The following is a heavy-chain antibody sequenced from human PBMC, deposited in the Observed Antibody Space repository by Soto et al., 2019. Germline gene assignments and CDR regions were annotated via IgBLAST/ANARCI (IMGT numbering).Heavy chain of an antibody. CDR3: ARDQVLSLNSYYGMDV. D-gene: IGHD1-1*01. Sequence: QVQLQESGPGLVKPSQTLSLTCTVSGGSISSGDYYWSWIRQPPGKGLEWIGYIYYSGSTYYNPSLKSRVTISVDTSKNQFSLKLSSVTAADTAVYYCARDQVLSLNSYYGMDVWGQGTTVTVSS. CDR1: GGSISSGDYY. CDR2: IYYSGST. J-gene: IGHJ6*02. V-gene: IGHV4-30-4*01.